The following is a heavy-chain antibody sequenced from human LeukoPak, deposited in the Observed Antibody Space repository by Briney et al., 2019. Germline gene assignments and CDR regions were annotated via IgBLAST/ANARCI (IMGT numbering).Heavy chain of an antibody. Sequence: PSETQSLTCTVSGGSIRSYYWRWIRQPPGKGLEWIGYIYYSGSTNYNPSLKSRVTISVDTSKNQFSLKLSSVTAADTAVYYCARDRTAGLFDYWGQGTLVTVSS. V-gene: IGHV4-59*01. D-gene: IGHD6-25*01. J-gene: IGHJ4*02. CDR1: GGSIRSYY. CDR2: IYYSGST. CDR3: ARDRTAGLFDY.